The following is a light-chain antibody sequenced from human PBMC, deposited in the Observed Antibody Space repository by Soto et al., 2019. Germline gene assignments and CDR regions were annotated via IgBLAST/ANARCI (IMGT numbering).Light chain of an antibody. CDR3: QQYDQSPRT. V-gene: IGKV3-20*01. Sequence: EIVLTQSPGTLSLSPGERATLSCRASQTVNSDYLAWYQQRPGQSPRVLLYGASNRASGIPDRFSGSGSGTDFTLTISRLEPEAFAVYYCQQYDQSPRTFGQGTKVEVK. J-gene: IGKJ1*01. CDR1: QTVNSDY. CDR2: GAS.